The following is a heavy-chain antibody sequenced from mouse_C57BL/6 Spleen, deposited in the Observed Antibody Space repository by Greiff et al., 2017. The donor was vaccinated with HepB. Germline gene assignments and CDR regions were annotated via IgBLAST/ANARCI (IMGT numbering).Heavy chain of an antibody. CDR2: INPSTGGT. CDR3: ARSPYAMDY. Sequence: VQLQQSGPELVKPGASVKISCKASGYSFTGYYMNWVKQSPEKSLEWIGEINPSTGGTTYNQKFKAKATLTVDKSSSTAYMQRKSLTSEDSAVYYCARSPYAMDYWGQGTSVTVSS. CDR1: GYSFTGYY. V-gene: IGHV1-42*01. J-gene: IGHJ4*01.